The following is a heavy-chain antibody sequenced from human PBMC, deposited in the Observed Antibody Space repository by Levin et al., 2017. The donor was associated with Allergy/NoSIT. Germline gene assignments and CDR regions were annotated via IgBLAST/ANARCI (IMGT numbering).Heavy chain of an antibody. Sequence: SETLSLTCTVSDYSISSGYNWGWIRQPPGRGLEWLGNIYHTGSAYYNPSLKSRVTSLVDKSNNRFSLKLNSATAADTAVYYCAGQIAAVGAFDYWGQGTLVAVSS. CDR1: DYSISSGYN. V-gene: IGHV4-38-2*02. CDR2: IYHTGSA. D-gene: IGHD6-25*01. CDR3: AGQIAAVGAFDY. J-gene: IGHJ4*02.